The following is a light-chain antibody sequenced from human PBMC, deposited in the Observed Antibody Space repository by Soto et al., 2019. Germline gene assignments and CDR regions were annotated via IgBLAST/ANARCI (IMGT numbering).Light chain of an antibody. CDR3: GSWASSLSAYV. CDR2: DDT. CDR1: ISNIVSNF. Sequence: QALGTQPPSVSATPGLKFNIAYSLSISNIVSNFVSSYTHPACTAPRLLLYDDTHRPSEIPDRISGSKYGTSATLGITGFQTGDEPDYYCGSWASSLSAYVFGTGSKGTVL. J-gene: IGLJ1*01. V-gene: IGLV1-51*01.